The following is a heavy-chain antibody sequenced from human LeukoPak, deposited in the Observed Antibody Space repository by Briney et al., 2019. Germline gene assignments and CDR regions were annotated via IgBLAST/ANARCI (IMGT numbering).Heavy chain of an antibody. V-gene: IGHV4-30-4*01. CDR3: ARYSGYDDGYDY. Sequence: KSSQTLSLTRTVSGGSISSGDYYWSWIRQPPGKGLGWIGYIYYSGSTYYNPSLKSRVTISVDTSKNQFSLKLSSVTAADTAVYYCARYSGYDDGYDYWGQGTLVTVSS. D-gene: IGHD5-12*01. CDR2: IYYSGST. J-gene: IGHJ4*02. CDR1: GGSISSGDYY.